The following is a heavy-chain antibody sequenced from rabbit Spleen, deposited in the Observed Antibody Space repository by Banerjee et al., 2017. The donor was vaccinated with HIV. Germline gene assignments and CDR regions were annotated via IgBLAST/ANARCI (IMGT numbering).Heavy chain of an antibody. J-gene: IGHJ3*01. V-gene: IGHV1S45*01. Sequence: QEQLVESGGGLVQPGGSLKLSCKASGFDFSSYGVSWVRQAPGKGLEWIACIDAGSSGFSYSASWAKGQFTISKTSSTTVTLQMTTLTAADTATYFCARARDTYDDIGDYARLDLWGQGTLVTVS. D-gene: IGHD2-1*01. CDR2: IDAGSSGFS. CDR1: GFDFSSYG. CDR3: ARARDTYDDIGDYARLDL.